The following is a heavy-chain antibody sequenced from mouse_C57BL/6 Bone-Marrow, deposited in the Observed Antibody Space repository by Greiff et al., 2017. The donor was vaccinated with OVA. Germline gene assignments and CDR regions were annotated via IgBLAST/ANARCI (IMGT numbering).Heavy chain of an antibody. CDR2: ISSGGDYI. J-gene: IGHJ4*01. CDR1: GFTFSSYA. CDR3: TRYYSNYDAMDY. V-gene: IGHV5-9-1*02. Sequence: EVMLVESGEGLVKPGGSLKLSCAASGFTFSSYAMSWVRQTPEKRLEWVAYISSGGDYIYYADTVKGRFTISRDNARNTLYLQMSSLKSEDTAMYYCTRYYSNYDAMDYWGQGTSVTVSS. D-gene: IGHD2-5*01.